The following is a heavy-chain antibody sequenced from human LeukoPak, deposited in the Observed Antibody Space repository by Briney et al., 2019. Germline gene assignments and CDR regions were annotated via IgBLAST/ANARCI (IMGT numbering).Heavy chain of an antibody. V-gene: IGHV3-53*01. D-gene: IGHD3-3*01. J-gene: IGHJ5*02. Sequence: GGSLRLSCAASGFIVSSNYMSWVRQAPGKGLEWVSVIYSGGSTYYADSVKGRFTISRDNSKNTLYLQMNSLRAEDTAVYYCARVPSYENWFDPWGQGTLVTVSS. CDR1: GFIVSSNY. CDR2: IYSGGST. CDR3: ARVPSYENWFDP.